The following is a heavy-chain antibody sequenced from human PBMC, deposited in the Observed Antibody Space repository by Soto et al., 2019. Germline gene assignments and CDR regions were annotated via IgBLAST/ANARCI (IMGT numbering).Heavy chain of an antibody. CDR2: VHYSGST. CDR1: GVSISSVSISSNY. V-gene: IGHV4-61*01. D-gene: IGHD6-19*01. CDR3: ARIPYSSASFDY. J-gene: IGHJ4*02. Sequence: PSETLSLTCTVSGVSISSVSISSNYWSWIRQSPGKGLEWIGSVHYSGSTSYHPSLKSRVTISVDTSKNQFSLRLRSVTAADTAVYCCARIPYSSASFDYWGQGNLVTVSS.